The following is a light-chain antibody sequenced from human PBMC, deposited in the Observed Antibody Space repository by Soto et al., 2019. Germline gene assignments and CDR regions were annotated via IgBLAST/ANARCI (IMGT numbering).Light chain of an antibody. J-gene: IGKJ3*01. Sequence: IEMTQYPSTVSASVGARVTITCRASQRVYNWLAWYQQKPGQAPKLLISSVSTLESGVPSRFSGSGSGTELTLSILRLQPDDLGTYYCQQYNRSLSFGPGTKVEI. V-gene: IGKV1-5*01. CDR1: QRVYNW. CDR3: QQYNRSLS. CDR2: SVS.